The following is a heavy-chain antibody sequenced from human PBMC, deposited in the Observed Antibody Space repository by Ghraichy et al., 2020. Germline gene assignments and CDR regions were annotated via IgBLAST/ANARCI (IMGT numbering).Heavy chain of an antibody. V-gene: IGHV4-39*01. J-gene: IGHJ4*02. CDR3: ASLLPGATVDY. CDR2: IYYSGST. Sequence: LNISCTVSGGSISSSNYYWGWIRQPPGKGLEWIGSIYYSGSTYYNPSLKSRVTMSVDTSKNQFSLKLSSVTAADTAVFYCASLLPGATVDYWGQGTLGTVSS. CDR1: GGSISSSNYY. D-gene: IGHD1-26*01.